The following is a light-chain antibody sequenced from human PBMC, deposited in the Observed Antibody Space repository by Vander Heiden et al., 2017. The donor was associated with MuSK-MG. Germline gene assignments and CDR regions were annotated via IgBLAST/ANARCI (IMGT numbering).Light chain of an antibody. J-gene: IGKJ3*01. CDR3: QQYHSPPFT. Sequence: DIVMTQSPDSLGVSLGERATINCKSSQSVLYTSNNKNYVAWYQQKPGQPPKLLIYWASTRQSGVPERFSGSGSGTDFTLTINNLQAEDVAVYSCQQYHSPPFTFGPGT. V-gene: IGKV4-1*01. CDR1: QSVLYTSNNKNY. CDR2: WAS.